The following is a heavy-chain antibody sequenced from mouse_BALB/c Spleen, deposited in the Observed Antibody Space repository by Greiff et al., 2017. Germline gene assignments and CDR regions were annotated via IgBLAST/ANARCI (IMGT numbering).Heavy chain of an antibody. Sequence: QVQLQQPGAELVRPGASVKLSCKASGYTFTSYWMQWVKQRPGQGLEWIGAIYPGDGDTRYTQKFKGKATLTADKSSSTAYMQLSSLASEDSAVYYCARTRYDAMDYWGQGTSVTVSS. J-gene: IGHJ4*01. D-gene: IGHD1-3*01. CDR1: GYTFTSYW. CDR3: ARTRYDAMDY. CDR2: IYPGDGDT. V-gene: IGHV1-87*01.